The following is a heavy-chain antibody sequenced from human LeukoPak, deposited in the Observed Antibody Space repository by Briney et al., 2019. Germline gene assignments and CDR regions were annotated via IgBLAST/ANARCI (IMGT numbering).Heavy chain of an antibody. Sequence: GALRLSCAASGFTFSSYSMNWVRQAPGKGLEWVSSISSSSSYIYYADSVKGRFTISRDNAKNSLYLQMNSLRAEDTAVYYCARGRAVALIDYWGQGTLVTVSS. CDR1: GFTFSSYS. CDR2: ISSSSSYI. CDR3: ARGRAVALIDY. D-gene: IGHD6-19*01. J-gene: IGHJ4*02. V-gene: IGHV3-21*01.